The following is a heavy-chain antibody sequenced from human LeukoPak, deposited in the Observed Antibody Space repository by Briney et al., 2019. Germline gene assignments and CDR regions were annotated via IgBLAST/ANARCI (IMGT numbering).Heavy chain of an antibody. V-gene: IGHV1-8*03. CDR3: ARDVRGAAQFSDAFHI. Sequence: ASVKVSCKASGYTFSSYDINWVRQAPGQGLEWMGWMNPTSGDRGYAQKFQGRVTITADKSTSTAYMDLSSLRSEDTAVYYCARDVRGAAQFSDAFHIWGQGTMVTVSS. J-gene: IGHJ3*02. CDR1: GYTFSSYD. CDR2: MNPTSGDR. D-gene: IGHD6-13*01.